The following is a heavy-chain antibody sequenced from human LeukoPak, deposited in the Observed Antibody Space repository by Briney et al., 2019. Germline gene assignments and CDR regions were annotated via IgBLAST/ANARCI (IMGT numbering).Heavy chain of an antibody. Sequence: SQTLSLTCTVSGGSISSGSYYWSWIRQPAGKGLEWIGRIYTSGSTNYNPSLKSRVTISVDTSKNQFSLKLSSVTAADTAVYYCARAYVGAPLGAFDIWGQGTMVTVSS. CDR2: IYTSGST. V-gene: IGHV4-61*02. D-gene: IGHD1-26*01. CDR1: GGSISSGSYY. J-gene: IGHJ3*02. CDR3: ARAYVGAPLGAFDI.